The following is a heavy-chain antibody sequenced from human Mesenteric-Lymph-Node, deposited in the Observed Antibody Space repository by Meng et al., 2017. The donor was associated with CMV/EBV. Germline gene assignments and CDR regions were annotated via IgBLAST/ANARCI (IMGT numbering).Heavy chain of an antibody. J-gene: IGHJ5*02. CDR2: IIPIFGPA. V-gene: IGHV1-69*05. CDR1: GGTFSAYS. CDR3: AREVGSSRFDP. D-gene: IGHD6-13*01. Sequence: SVKVSCKSSGGTFSAYSISWVRQAPGQGLEWVGGIIPIFGPANYAQKFQGRVTITMDESTSTAYMELSSLRSEDTAVYYCAREVGSSRFDPWGQGTLVTVSS.